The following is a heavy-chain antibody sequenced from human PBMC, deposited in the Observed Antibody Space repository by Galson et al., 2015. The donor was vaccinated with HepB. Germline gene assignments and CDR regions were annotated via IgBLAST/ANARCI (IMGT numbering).Heavy chain of an antibody. D-gene: IGHD1-26*01. CDR3: ARGVPWEPYMDV. CDR2: IGTTGDT. Sequence: SLRLSCAASGFTFSSYDMHWVRQATGKGLEWVSGIGTTGDTNYPDSVKGRFTISRENAKNSFYLQMNSLRAGDTAVYYCARGVPWEPYMDVWGKGTTVTVSS. V-gene: IGHV3-13*01. J-gene: IGHJ6*03. CDR1: GFTFSSYD.